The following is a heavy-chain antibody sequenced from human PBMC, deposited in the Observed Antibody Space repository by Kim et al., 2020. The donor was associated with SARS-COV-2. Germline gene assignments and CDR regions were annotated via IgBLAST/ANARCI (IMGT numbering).Heavy chain of an antibody. J-gene: IGHJ4*02. V-gene: IGHV3-11*06. Sequence: ADSVKGRFTISRDNAKNSLYLQMNSLRAEDTAVYYCARDQDSSGWYVGFEYWGQGTLVTVSS. CDR3: ARDQDSSGWYVGFEY. D-gene: IGHD6-19*01.